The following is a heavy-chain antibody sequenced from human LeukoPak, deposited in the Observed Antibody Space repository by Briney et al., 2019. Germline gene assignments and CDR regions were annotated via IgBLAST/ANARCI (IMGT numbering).Heavy chain of an antibody. V-gene: IGHV4-59*01. Sequence: SETLSLTCTVSGGSISSYYWSWIRQPPGKGLEWIGYIYYSGSTNYNPSLKSRVTISVDTSKNQFSLELSSVTAADTAVYYCARVGSSGWSQKYYFDYWGQGTLVTVSS. CDR2: IYYSGST. J-gene: IGHJ4*02. D-gene: IGHD6-19*01. CDR3: ARVGSSGWSQKYYFDY. CDR1: GGSISSYY.